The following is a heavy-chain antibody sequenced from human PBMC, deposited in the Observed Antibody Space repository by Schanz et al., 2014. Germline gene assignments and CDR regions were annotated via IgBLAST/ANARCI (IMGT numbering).Heavy chain of an antibody. CDR2: IIPSLGLA. CDR3: ARDRLECGAECYSVEVFEI. CDR1: GYTFTSYD. V-gene: IGHV1-69*04. D-gene: IGHD2-21*01. Sequence: QVQLVQSGAEVKKPGASVKVSCKASGYTFTSYDINWVRQAPGQGLEWMGRIIPSLGLAKYEQKFQDKVTITADTSTTTAYMELSGLRSEDTAVYYCARDRLECGAECYSVEVFEIWGQGTLVIVSS. J-gene: IGHJ4*02.